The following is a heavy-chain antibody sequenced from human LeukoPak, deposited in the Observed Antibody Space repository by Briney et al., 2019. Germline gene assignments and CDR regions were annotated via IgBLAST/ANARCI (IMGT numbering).Heavy chain of an antibody. J-gene: IGHJ6*02. CDR1: GFTFSSYS. CDR3: ARVKEYQLLSGMDV. D-gene: IGHD2-2*01. Sequence: GGSLRLSCGASGFTFSSYSMNWVRQAPGKGLEWVSSISSSSSYIYYADSVKGRFTISRDNAKNSLYLQMNSLRAEDTAVYYCARVKEYQLLSGMDVWGQGTTVTVSS. V-gene: IGHV3-21*01. CDR2: ISSSSSYI.